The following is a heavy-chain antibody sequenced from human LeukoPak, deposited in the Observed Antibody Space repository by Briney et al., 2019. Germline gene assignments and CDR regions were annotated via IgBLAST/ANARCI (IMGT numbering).Heavy chain of an antibody. D-gene: IGHD2-15*01. CDR2: TGSDGKKT. CDR1: GFTFNRYG. Sequence: PGGSLRLSCAASGFTFNRYGMHWVRQAPGKGLEWVAFTGSDGKKTFYGDALDGRFTISGDTFKDPVFLMKNTRTSDDAGVYFWARQMVAGQQNYYMDVWGNGTTVTVSS. CDR3: ARQMVAGQQNYYMDV. V-gene: IGHV3-33*01. J-gene: IGHJ6*03.